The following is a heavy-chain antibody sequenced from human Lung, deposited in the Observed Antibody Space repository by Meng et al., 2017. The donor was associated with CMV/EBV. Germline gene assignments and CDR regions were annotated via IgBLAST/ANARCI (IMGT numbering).Heavy chain of an antibody. J-gene: IGHJ6*02. Sequence: SXXVSXKASGGTFGSYAINWVRQAPGQGLEWMGGIIPMYGITNYAQTFQGRVTISTDKSTRTTYMELSSLRSDDTAVYYCARGLRFLEWSPPQEYYGMDVWXQGTRVTVSS. CDR2: IIPMYGIT. V-gene: IGHV1-69*10. D-gene: IGHD3-3*01. CDR1: GGTFGSYA. CDR3: ARGLRFLEWSPPQEYYGMDV.